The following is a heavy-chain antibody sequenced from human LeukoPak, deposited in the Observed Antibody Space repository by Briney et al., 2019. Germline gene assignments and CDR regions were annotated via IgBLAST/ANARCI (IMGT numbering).Heavy chain of an antibody. CDR3: ARSRYCTTNGYNDFDI. Sequence: FQGRVTMTRDTSISTAYMELSSLTSEDTAVYYCARSRYCTTNGYNDFDIWGQGTLVTASS. V-gene: IGHV1-8*01. J-gene: IGHJ4*02. D-gene: IGHD2-8*01.